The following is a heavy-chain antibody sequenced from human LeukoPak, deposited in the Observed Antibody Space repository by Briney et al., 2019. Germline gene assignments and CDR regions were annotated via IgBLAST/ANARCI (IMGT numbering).Heavy chain of an antibody. Sequence: PGGSLRLSCVASGFTFSTYTMNWVRQAPGKGLEWDTSISSSSSYIYYADSVRGRFTISRDNAKNSLYLQMSSLRVEDTAVYYCARDLKGHYCSGGSCYRPYYFDYWGQGTLVTVSS. CDR2: ISSSSSYI. J-gene: IGHJ4*02. CDR3: ARDLKGHYCSGGSCYRPYYFDY. CDR1: GFTFSTYT. V-gene: IGHV3-21*01. D-gene: IGHD2-15*01.